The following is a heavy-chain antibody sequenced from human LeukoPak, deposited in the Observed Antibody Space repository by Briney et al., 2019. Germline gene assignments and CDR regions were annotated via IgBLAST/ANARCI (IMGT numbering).Heavy chain of an antibody. CDR1: GFTFSGFA. V-gene: IGHV3-23*01. CDR2: ISGSGDNT. CDR3: AKMKGHPLPKYYMDV. Sequence: GGSLRLSCAASGFTFSGFAMSWVRRTPGKGLEWVSGISGSGDNTLYADSVEGRFTISRDNSKNTLYLEMNSLRAEDTAIYYCAKMKGHPLPKYYMDVWGRGTTVTVSS. J-gene: IGHJ6*01. D-gene: IGHD1-26*01.